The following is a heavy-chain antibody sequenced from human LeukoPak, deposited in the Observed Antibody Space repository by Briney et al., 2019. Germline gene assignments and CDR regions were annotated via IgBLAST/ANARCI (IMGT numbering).Heavy chain of an antibody. V-gene: IGHV1-8*01. CDR3: ARGRVAGVRGVIPFQH. Sequence: ASVKVSCKASGYTFTSYDFNWVRQATGQRPEWMGWMSPNSGDTGYAQKFQDRVTMTRNTSISTAYMELSSLRSEDTAVYYCARGRVAGVRGVIPFQHWGQGTLVTVSS. D-gene: IGHD3-10*01. J-gene: IGHJ1*01. CDR2: MSPNSGDT. CDR1: GYTFTSYD.